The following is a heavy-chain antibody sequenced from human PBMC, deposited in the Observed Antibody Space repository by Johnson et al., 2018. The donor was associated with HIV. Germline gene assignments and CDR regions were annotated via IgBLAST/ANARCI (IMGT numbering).Heavy chain of an antibody. J-gene: IGHJ3*02. D-gene: IGHD3-9*01. CDR1: GFTFSSYG. CDR2: ISYDGSNK. Sequence: QVQLVESGGGVVQPGRSLRLSCAASGFTFSSYGMHWVRQAPGKGLEWVAVISYDGSNKYYADSVKGRFTISRDNSKNTLYLQMNSLRVEDTAVYYCARDYDIPRDDAFDIWGQGTMVTVSS. V-gene: IGHV3-30*03. CDR3: ARDYDIPRDDAFDI.